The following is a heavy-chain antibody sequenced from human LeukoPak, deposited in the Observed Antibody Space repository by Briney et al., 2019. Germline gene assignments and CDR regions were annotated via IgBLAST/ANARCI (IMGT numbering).Heavy chain of an antibody. J-gene: IGHJ4*02. Sequence: GESLKISCKGSGYSFTSYWIGWVRQMPGRGLEWMGIIYPSDSDTRHSPSFQGQATFSADKSISTAYLQWSSLRASDTAMYYCARYHSGYYYFDFWGQGTPVSVSS. CDR2: IYPSDSDT. CDR1: GYSFTSYW. V-gene: IGHV5-51*01. CDR3: ARYHSGYYYFDF. D-gene: IGHD5-12*01.